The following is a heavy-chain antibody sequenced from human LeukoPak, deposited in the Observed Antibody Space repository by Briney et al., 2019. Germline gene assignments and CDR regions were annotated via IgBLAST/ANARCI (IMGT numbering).Heavy chain of an antibody. CDR1: GFTFSDYY. V-gene: IGHV3-11*01. J-gene: IGHJ4*02. CDR2: ISSRGSTI. CDR3: ARHYYDSSGYYYGLGY. Sequence: KPGGSLRLSCAASGFTFSDYYMSWIRQAPGKGLEGVSYISSRGSTIYYADSVKRRFTISKANTKISLYLHRNSLKAEDTAVYYCARHYYDSSGYYYGLGYWGQGTLVTVSS. D-gene: IGHD3-22*01.